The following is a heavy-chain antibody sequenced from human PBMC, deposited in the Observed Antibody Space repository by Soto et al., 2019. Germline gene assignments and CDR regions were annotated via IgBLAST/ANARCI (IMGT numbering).Heavy chain of an antibody. J-gene: IGHJ4*02. CDR2: ISYDGSNK. CDR3: ARDSYYDSSGYYSWEFDY. CDR1: GFTFSSYA. V-gene: IGHV3-30-3*01. D-gene: IGHD3-22*01. Sequence: GESLKISCAASGFTFSSYAMHWARQAPGKGLEWVAVISYDGSNKYYADSVKGRFTISRDNSKNTLYLQMNSLRAEDTAVYYCARDSYYDSSGYYSWEFDYWGQGTLVTVSS.